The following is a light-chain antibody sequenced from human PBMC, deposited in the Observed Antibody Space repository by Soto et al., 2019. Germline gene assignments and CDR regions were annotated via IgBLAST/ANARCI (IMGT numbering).Light chain of an antibody. CDR3: QQYDNWPQYT. CDR1: RNIGGK. V-gene: IGKV3-15*01. J-gene: IGKJ2*01. Sequence: EIVMTQSPATLSVTRGERATLFCRASRNIGGKLAWFQQKPGQAPTLLMYAVSTRAAGVPPRFSGSGSGTEFTLTISSLQSEDFAVYYCQQYDNWPQYTFGQGTKLEIK. CDR2: AVS.